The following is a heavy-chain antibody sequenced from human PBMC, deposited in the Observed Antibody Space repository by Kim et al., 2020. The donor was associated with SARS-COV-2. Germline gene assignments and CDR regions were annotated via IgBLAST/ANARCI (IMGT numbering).Heavy chain of an antibody. V-gene: IGHV1-3*01. J-gene: IGHJ5*02. Sequence: ASVKVSCKASGYTFTSYAMHWVRQAPGQRLEWMGWINAGNGNTKYSQKFQGRVTITRDTSASTAYMELSSLRSEDTAVYYCARDESSGWQYGNWFDPWGQGTLVTVSS. D-gene: IGHD6-19*01. CDR1: GYTFTSYA. CDR3: ARDESSGWQYGNWFDP. CDR2: INAGNGNT.